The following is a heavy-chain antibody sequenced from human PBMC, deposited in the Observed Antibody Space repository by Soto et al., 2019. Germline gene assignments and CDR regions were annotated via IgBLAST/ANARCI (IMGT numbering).Heavy chain of an antibody. CDR1: GFTFSSYA. J-gene: IGHJ4*02. V-gene: IGHV3-23*01. CDR3: AQGWRWLVLDY. D-gene: IGHD6-19*01. Sequence: EVQLLESGGGLVQPGGSLRLSCAASGFTFSSYAMSWVRQAPGKGLEWVSAISGSGGSTYYADSVKGRFTISRDNSKNTLHLQMNSLRAKDTAEYYCAQGWRWLVLDYWGQGTLVTVSS. CDR2: ISGSGGST.